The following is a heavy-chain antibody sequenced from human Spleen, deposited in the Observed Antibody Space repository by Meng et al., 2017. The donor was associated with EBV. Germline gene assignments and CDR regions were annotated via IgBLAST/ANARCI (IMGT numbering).Heavy chain of an antibody. CDR3: ARGGPYYFDI. J-gene: IGHJ2*01. CDR1: GGAFSRPF. Sequence: QVHLQQWGEGLWKPSDTLSLSCAVNGGAFSRPFWSWIRQPPGKGLEWVGEINSSGSTEYNPSLKSRVTISEDTSRNQVSLKVRSVTAADTAVYYCARGGPYYFDIWGRGTLVTVSS. V-gene: IGHV4-34*01. CDR2: INSSGST.